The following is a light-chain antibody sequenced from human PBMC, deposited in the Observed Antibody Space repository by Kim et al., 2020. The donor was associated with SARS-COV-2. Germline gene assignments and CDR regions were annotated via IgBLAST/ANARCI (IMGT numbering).Light chain of an antibody. Sequence: DIQMTQSPSSLSASVGDRVTITCRASQGISYYFAWYQQKPGKAPKLLIYSASTLQSGVPSRFSGSGSGTDFTLTISSLQPEDVATYYCQKYNSAPLTFGGGTKVYIK. CDR2: SAS. J-gene: IGKJ4*01. V-gene: IGKV1-27*01. CDR1: QGISYY. CDR3: QKYNSAPLT.